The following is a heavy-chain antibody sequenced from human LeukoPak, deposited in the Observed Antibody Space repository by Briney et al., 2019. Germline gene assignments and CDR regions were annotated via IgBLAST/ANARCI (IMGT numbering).Heavy chain of an antibody. Sequence: ASVTVSCKVSGYTLTELSMHWVRQAPGKGLEWMGGFDPEDGETIYAQKFQGRVTMTEDTSTDTAYMGLSSLRSEDTAVYYCATVSYGSGSYYPRGFDPWGQGTLVTVSS. J-gene: IGHJ5*02. D-gene: IGHD3-10*01. CDR3: ATVSYGSGSYYPRGFDP. CDR2: FDPEDGET. CDR1: GYTLTELS. V-gene: IGHV1-24*01.